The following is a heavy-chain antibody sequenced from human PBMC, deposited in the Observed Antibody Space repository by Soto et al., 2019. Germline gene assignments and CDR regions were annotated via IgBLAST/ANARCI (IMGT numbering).Heavy chain of an antibody. V-gene: IGHV3-33*01. D-gene: IGHD2-2*01. J-gene: IGHJ4*02. Sequence: QVQLVESGGGVVQPGRSLRLSCAASGFTFSSYGMHWVRQAPGKGLEWVAVIWYDGSNKYYADSVKGRFTISRDNSKNTLYLQMTSLRAEDTAVYYCAREGRYCSSTSCYSRYFDYWGQGTLVTVSS. CDR3: AREGRYCSSTSCYSRYFDY. CDR1: GFTFSSYG. CDR2: IWYDGSNK.